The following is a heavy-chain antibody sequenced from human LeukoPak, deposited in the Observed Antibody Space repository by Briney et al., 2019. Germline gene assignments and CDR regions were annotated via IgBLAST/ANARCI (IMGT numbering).Heavy chain of an antibody. CDR1: GFTFSSYW. V-gene: IGHV3-7*04. Sequence: GGSLRLSCAASGFTFSSYWMGGVRQAPGKGLQWVANINQDGSEKYYVDSVKGRFTISRDNAKNSLYLQMKSLRTEDTAVYYCARYGALDYWGQGTLVTVSS. J-gene: IGHJ4*02. CDR3: ARYGALDY. D-gene: IGHD4-17*01. CDR2: INQDGSEK.